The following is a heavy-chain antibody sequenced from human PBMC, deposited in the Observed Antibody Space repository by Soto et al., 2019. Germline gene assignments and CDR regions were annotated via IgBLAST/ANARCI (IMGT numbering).Heavy chain of an antibody. CDR2: ISSSGSTV. CDR3: AREGKRGYSYGADH. CDR1: GFTFSDYY. V-gene: IGHV3-11*01. J-gene: IGHJ4*02. D-gene: IGHD5-18*01. Sequence: QVQLVESGGGLVKPGGSLRLSCAASGFTFSDYYMSWIRQAPGKGLEWISCISSSGSTVYYAESVKGRFTISRDNAKNSLYLQWNTLRAEDTAMYYCAREGKRGYSYGADHWGQGTLFTVSS.